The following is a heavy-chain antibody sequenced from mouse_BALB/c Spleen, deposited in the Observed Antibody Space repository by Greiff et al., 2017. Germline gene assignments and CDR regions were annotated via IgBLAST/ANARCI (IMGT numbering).Heavy chain of an antibody. J-gene: IGHJ4*01. V-gene: IGHV3-6*02. CDR3: ARENWAYAMDY. D-gene: IGHD4-1*01. CDR2: ISYDGSN. Sequence: VQLKESGPGLVKPSQSLSLTCSVTGYSITSGYYWNWIRQFPGNKLEWMGYISYDGSNNYNPSLKNRISITRDTSKNQFFLKLNSVTTEDTATYYCARENWAYAMDYWGQGTSVTVSS. CDR1: GYSITSGYY.